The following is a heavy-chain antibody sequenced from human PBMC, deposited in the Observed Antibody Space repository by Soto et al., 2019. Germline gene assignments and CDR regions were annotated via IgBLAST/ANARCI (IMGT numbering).Heavy chain of an antibody. CDR3: ATQTISYTWGV. J-gene: IGHJ6*02. CDR1: GGPITITTW. V-gene: IGHV4-4*02. Sequence: QVQLQESGPGLVKPSETLSLTCAVSGGPITITTWWAWVRLPPGKGLEWIGELHHDGTTNYNPSLESRITMSLDKSNNHFSLKLTSVTAADTAIYYCATQTISYTWGVWGRGTTVTVSS. CDR2: LHHDGTT. D-gene: IGHD3-16*01.